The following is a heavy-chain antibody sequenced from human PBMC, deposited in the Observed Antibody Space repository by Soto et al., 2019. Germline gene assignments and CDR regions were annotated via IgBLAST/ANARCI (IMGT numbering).Heavy chain of an antibody. Sequence: EVQLVESGGGLVQPGGSLRLSCAASGFTVSSSYMSWVRQAPGKGLEWVSVIYSGGSTYYADSVKGRFTISRDDSKNTLYLQMNGQRAEDTAVYYCARDGQQSFDYWGQGTLVTVSS. CDR2: IYSGGST. CDR1: GFTVSSSY. V-gene: IGHV3-66*01. J-gene: IGHJ4*02. D-gene: IGHD6-13*01. CDR3: ARDGQQSFDY.